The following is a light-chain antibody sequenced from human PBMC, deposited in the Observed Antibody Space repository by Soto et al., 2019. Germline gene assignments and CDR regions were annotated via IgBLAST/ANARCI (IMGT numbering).Light chain of an antibody. CDR2: AAS. CDR1: QTISND. J-gene: IGKJ2*01. V-gene: IGKV1-39*01. CDR3: QQSYSTPPYT. Sequence: DIQMTQSPSSLSASVGDRVTITCRASQTISNDLYWYQQKPGKAPKLLIYAASTLQCGVPSRFSGSGSGTDFTLTISSLQPDDFATYFCQQSYSTPPYTFGQGTMLEIK.